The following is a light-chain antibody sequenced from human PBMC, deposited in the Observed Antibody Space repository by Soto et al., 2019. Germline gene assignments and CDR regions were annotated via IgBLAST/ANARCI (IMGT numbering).Light chain of an antibody. Sequence: EIVSTQSPATLSLSPGERATLSCRASQSVSSYLAWYQQKPGQAPRLLIYDASNRATGIPARFSGSGSGTDFTLTISSLEPEDFAVYYCQQRSNWPQWTFGQGTKV. CDR1: QSVSSY. J-gene: IGKJ1*01. CDR3: QQRSNWPQWT. V-gene: IGKV3-11*01. CDR2: DAS.